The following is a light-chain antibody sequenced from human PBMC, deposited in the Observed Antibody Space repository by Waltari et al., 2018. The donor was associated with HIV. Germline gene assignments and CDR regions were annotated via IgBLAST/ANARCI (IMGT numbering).Light chain of an antibody. V-gene: IGKV1-5*03. Sequence: DIQMTQSPSTLSASVGDRVTITCRASQTSSRWFAWYQQKPGKAPKLLIYLGSNRASGVPDRFSGSGSGTDFTLKISRVEAEDVGVYYCMQALQTPHTFGQGTKLEIK. CDR3: MQALQTPHT. J-gene: IGKJ2*01. CDR2: LGS. CDR1: QTSSRW.